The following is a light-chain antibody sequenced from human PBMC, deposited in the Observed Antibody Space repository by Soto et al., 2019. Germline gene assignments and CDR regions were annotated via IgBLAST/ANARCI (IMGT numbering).Light chain of an antibody. CDR3: AAWDDSLNGHVV. CDR2: SNN. Sequence: QSVLTQPPSASGTPGQRVTISCSGSTSNIGSNTVNWYQQVPGTAPKLLIYSNNQRPSGVPDRFSASKSGTSASLAISGLQSGDEADYYCAAWDDSLNGHVVFGGGTKLTVL. CDR1: TSNIGSNT. J-gene: IGLJ2*01. V-gene: IGLV1-44*01.